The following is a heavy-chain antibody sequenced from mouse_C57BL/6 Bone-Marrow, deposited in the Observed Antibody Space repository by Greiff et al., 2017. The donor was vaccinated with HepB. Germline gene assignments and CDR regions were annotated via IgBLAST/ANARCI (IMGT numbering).Heavy chain of an antibody. D-gene: IGHD4-1*01. CDR3: ARLWDPAWFAY. CDR1: GYAFTNYL. V-gene: IGHV1-54*01. Sequence: VQLQQSGAELVRPGTSVKVSCKASGYAFTNYLIEWVKQRPGQGLEWIGVINPGSGGTNYNEKFKGKATLTADKSSSTAYMPLSSLTSEDSAVYFCARLWDPAWFAYWGQGTLVTVSA. J-gene: IGHJ3*01. CDR2: INPGSGGT.